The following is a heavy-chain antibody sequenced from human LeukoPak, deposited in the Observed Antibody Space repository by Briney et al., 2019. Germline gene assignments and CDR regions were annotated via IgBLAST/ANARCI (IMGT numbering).Heavy chain of an antibody. D-gene: IGHD1-26*01. V-gene: IGHV4-59*08. J-gene: IGHJ6*02. Sequence: SETLSLTCTVSGGSISSYYWSWIRQPPGKGLEWIGYIYYSGSTNYNPALKSRVTISVDTSKNRFSLKLSSVTAADTAVYYCARVGGYYYYYGMDVWGQGTTVTVSS. CDR1: GGSISSYY. CDR2: IYYSGST. CDR3: ARVGGYYYYYGMDV.